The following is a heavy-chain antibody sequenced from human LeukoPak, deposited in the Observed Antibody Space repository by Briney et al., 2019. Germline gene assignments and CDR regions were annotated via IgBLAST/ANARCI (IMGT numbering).Heavy chain of an antibody. CDR3: ASQGGVGGY. CDR1: GFTFSSYT. D-gene: IGHD2-8*02. V-gene: IGHV3-23*01. CDR2: IVGSGGST. Sequence: GGSLRLSCAASGFTFSSYTMSWVRQVPGKGLEWVSAIVGSGGSTYYADSVKGRFTISRDNSKNTLSLQMNSLRAEDTALYYCASQGGVGGYWGQGTLVTVSS. J-gene: IGHJ4*02.